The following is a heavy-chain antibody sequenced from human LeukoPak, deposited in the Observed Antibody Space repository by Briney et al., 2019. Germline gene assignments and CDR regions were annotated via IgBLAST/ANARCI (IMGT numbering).Heavy chain of an antibody. J-gene: IGHJ2*01. Sequence: SETLSLTCTVSGGSINSYYWSWVRQPPGKGLEWIGYIYYSGNTNYNPSLKSRVSISIDTSKNQLSLQLSSVTAADTAVYYCARDRDSSGLRDFDLWGRGTLVTVSA. D-gene: IGHD3-22*01. V-gene: IGHV4-59*01. CDR1: GGSINSYY. CDR2: IYYSGNT. CDR3: ARDRDSSGLRDFDL.